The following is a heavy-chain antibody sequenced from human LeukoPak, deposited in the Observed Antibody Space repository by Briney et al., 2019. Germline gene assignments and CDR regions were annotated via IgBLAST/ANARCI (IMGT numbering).Heavy chain of an antibody. J-gene: IGHJ6*03. V-gene: IGHV4-59*11. CDR3: AREATSDYYYYMDV. CDR2: IYYSGST. Sequence: SETLSLTCTVSGGSISSHYWSWIRQPPGKGLEWIGYIYYSGSTNYNPSLKSRVTISVDTSKNQFSLKLSSVTAVDTAVYYCAREATSDYYYYMDVWGKGTTVTVSS. D-gene: IGHD5-12*01. CDR1: GGSISSHY.